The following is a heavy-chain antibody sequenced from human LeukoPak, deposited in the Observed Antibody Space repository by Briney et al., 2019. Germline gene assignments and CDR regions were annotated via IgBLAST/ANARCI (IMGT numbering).Heavy chain of an antibody. CDR2: INPHSGAT. Sequence: ASVKVSCKASGYGFSDVYFNWVRQAPGQGLEWMGWINPHSGATNYAQRFQGRVSMDPSIDTAYMELSRLTSDDTAVYYCATSSSVTHTRDPWGQGTLVTVSS. CDR1: GYGFSDVY. J-gene: IGHJ5*02. V-gene: IGHV1-2*02. D-gene: IGHD5/OR15-5a*01. CDR3: ATSSSVTHTRDP.